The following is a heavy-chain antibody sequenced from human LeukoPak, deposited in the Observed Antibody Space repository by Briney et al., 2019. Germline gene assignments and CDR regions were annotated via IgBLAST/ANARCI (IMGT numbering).Heavy chain of an antibody. J-gene: IGHJ4*02. Sequence: GGSLRLSCAASGFTFSSYAMSWARQAPGKGLEWVSGISGNGGGTYYADSVKGRFTISRDNSKNTLYLQMNSLGAEDTAVYYCAKSFGYSRSWFDYWGQGTLVTVSS. CDR2: ISGNGGGT. CDR1: GFTFSSYA. CDR3: AKSFGYSRSWFDY. V-gene: IGHV3-23*01. D-gene: IGHD6-13*01.